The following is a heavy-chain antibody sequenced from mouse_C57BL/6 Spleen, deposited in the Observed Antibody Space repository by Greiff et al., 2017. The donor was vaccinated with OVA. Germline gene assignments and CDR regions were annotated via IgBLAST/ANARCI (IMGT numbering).Heavy chain of an antibody. V-gene: IGHV5-9*04. D-gene: IGHD2-4*01. CDR3: ARHGNDYGLDY. CDR1: GFTFSSYT. J-gene: IGHJ2*01. Sequence: EVQRVESGGGLVKPGGSLKLSCAASGFTFSSYTMSWVRQTPEKRLEWVATISGGGGNTYYPDSVKGRSTISGDNAKNTLYLQMSSLRADDAAVYYCARHGNDYGLDYWGQGTTLTVSS. CDR2: ISGGGGNT.